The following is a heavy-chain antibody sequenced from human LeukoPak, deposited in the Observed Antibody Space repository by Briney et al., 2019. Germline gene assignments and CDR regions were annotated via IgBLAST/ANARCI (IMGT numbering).Heavy chain of an antibody. CDR3: ARAPLADYYYYYGMDV. Sequence: SETLPLTCTVSGGSISSYYWSWIRQPPGKGLEWIGEINHSGSTNYNPSLKSRVTISVDTSKTQFSLKLSSVTAADTAVYYCARAPLADYYYYYGMDVWGQGTTVTVSS. J-gene: IGHJ6*02. D-gene: IGHD6-13*01. CDR2: INHSGST. CDR1: GGSISSYY. V-gene: IGHV4-34*01.